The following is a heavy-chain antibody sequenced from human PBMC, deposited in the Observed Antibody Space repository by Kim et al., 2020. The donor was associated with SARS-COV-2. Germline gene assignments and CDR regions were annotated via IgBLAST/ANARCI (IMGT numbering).Heavy chain of an antibody. CDR2: MNPNSGNT. J-gene: IGHJ3*02. Sequence: ASVKVSCKASGYTFTSFDTNWVRQAPGQGLEWMGWMNPNSGNTGYAEKFQGRVTMTRNTAISTAYMELSSLRSDDTALYYWARLTSRRGVGPPPYEFVIWGQGTMVTVSS. V-gene: IGHV1-8*01. CDR1: GYTFTSFD. D-gene: IGHD3-16*01. CDR3: ARLTSRRGVGPPPYEFVI.